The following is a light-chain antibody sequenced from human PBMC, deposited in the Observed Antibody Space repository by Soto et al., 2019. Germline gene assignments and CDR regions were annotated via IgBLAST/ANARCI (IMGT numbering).Light chain of an antibody. CDR3: AAWDDSLNVYV. V-gene: IGLV1-44*01. J-gene: IGLJ1*01. Sequence: QSVLTQPPSASATPGQRVTISCSGSSSNIGSNTVNWYQQFPGTAPKLLIYSNNQRPSGVPDRFSGSKSGTSASLAISGLQSEDEADYYCAAWDDSLNVYVFGTETKLTVL. CDR1: SSNIGSNT. CDR2: SNN.